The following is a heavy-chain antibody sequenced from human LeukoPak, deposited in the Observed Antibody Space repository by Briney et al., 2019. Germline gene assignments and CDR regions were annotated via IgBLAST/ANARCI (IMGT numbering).Heavy chain of an antibody. J-gene: IGHJ4*02. D-gene: IGHD1-26*01. Sequence: GASVKVSCKASGYTFTSYAIHWVRQAPGQRLEWMGWINAGNGDTKYSQKFQGRVTITADESTSTAYMELSSLRSEDTAVYYCARELYKGSGSYFSVDYWGQGTLVTVSS. CDR3: ARELYKGSGSYFSVDY. CDR1: GYTFTSYA. CDR2: INAGNGDT. V-gene: IGHV1-3*01.